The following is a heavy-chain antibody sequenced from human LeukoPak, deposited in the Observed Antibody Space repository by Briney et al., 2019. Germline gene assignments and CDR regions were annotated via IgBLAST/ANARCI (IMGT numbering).Heavy chain of an antibody. CDR3: AKTSGSWPSYFGY. CDR1: GFTFRNYA. CDR2: ISGSGGST. D-gene: IGHD6-13*01. J-gene: IGHJ4*01. Sequence: GGSLRLSFAASGFTFRNYAMSWVRPAPGKGLGGVSGISGSGGSTAYADSVKGRFTISRDNSENTMHRQSKSLQAEDPAVYYCAKTSGSWPSYFGYWGHRALVTASS. V-gene: IGHV3-23*01.